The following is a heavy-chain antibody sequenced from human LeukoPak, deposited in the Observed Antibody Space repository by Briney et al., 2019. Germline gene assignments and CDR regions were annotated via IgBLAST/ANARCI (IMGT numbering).Heavy chain of an antibody. J-gene: IGHJ4*02. D-gene: IGHD3-3*01. CDR3: ARDHDFWSGYFDY. CDR1: GGSISSGSYY. CDR2: IYTSGST. V-gene: IGHV4-61*02. Sequence: SQTLSLTCTVSGGSISSGSYYWSWIRQPAGKGLGWIGRIYTSGSTNYNPSLKSRVTISVDTSKNQFSLKLSSVTAADTAVYYCARDHDFWSGYFDYWGQGTLVTVSS.